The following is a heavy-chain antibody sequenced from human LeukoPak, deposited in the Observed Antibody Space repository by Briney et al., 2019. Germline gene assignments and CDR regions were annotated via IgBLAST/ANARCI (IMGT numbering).Heavy chain of an antibody. CDR3: ARDLDCNGNTCYELHSN. J-gene: IGHJ4*02. V-gene: IGHV3-7*01. CDR1: EFTLSYYW. D-gene: IGHD2-2*01. CDR2: INEDGSQQ. Sequence: GGSLSLSCVASEFTLSYYWMSWVRQAPGKGLEWVANINEDGSQQNYLDSVKGRFTVSRDNARNSLFLQLNSLRAEDTAVYYCARDLDCNGNTCYELHSNWGQGTLVTVSS.